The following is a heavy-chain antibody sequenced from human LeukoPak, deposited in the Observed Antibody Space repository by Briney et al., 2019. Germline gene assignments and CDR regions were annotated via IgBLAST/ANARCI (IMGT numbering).Heavy chain of an antibody. Sequence: GGSLRLSCAASGFTFSSYAMSWVRQAPGKGLEWVSAISGSGGSTYYADSVKGRFTISRDNSKNTLYLQMNSLRAEDTAVYYCAKLALVATIDGNWFDPWGQGTLVTVSS. J-gene: IGHJ5*02. CDR1: GFTFSSYA. CDR3: AKLALVATIDGNWFDP. V-gene: IGHV3-23*01. CDR2: ISGSGGST. D-gene: IGHD5-12*01.